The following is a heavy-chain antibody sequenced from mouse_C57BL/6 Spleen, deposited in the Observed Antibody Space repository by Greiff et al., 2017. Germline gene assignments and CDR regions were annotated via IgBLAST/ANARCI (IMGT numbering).Heavy chain of an antibody. V-gene: IGHV1-82*01. Sequence: VQGVESGPELVKPGASVKISCKASGYAFSSSWMNWVKQRPGKGLEWIGRIYPGDGDTNYNGKFKGKATLTADKSSSTAYMQLSSLTSEDSAVYFCARSYYYYGSGDYWGQGTTLTVSS. CDR1: GYAFSSSW. CDR2: IYPGDGDT. CDR3: ARSYYYYGSGDY. D-gene: IGHD1-1*01. J-gene: IGHJ2*01.